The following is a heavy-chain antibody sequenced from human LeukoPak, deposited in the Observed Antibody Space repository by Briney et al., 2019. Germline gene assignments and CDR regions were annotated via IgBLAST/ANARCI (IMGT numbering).Heavy chain of an antibody. Sequence: GGSLRLSCAASGFTFSSYSMNWVRQAPGKGLEWVSYSSSSSSYIYYADSVKGRFTISRDNAKNSLYLQMNSLRAEDTAVYYCARAISSSSYNYYYYYMDVWGKGTTVTVSS. D-gene: IGHD6-6*01. CDR2: SSSSSSYI. J-gene: IGHJ6*03. CDR1: GFTFSSYS. V-gene: IGHV3-21*05. CDR3: ARAISSSSYNYYYYYMDV.